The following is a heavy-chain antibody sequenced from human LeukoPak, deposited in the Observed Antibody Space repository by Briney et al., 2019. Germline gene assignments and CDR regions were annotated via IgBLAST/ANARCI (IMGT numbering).Heavy chain of an antibody. CDR2: IIPIFGTA. V-gene: IGHV1-69*13. D-gene: IGHD4-17*01. Sequence: SVKVSCKASGGTFSSYAISWVRQAPGQGLEWMGGIIPIFGTANYAQKFQGRVTITADESTSAAYMELSSLRSEDTAVYYCARSLNDYGDYDYYYYGMDVWGQGTTVTVSS. CDR3: ARSLNDYGDYDYYYYGMDV. J-gene: IGHJ6*02. CDR1: GGTFSSYA.